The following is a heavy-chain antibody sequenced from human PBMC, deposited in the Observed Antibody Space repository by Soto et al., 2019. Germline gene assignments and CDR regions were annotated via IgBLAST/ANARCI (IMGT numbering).Heavy chain of an antibody. J-gene: IGHJ5*02. V-gene: IGHV1-46*01. Sequence: ASVKVSCKASGYTFTSYYMHWVRQAPGQGLEWMGIINPSGGSTSYAQKFQGRVTMTRDTSTSTVYMELSSLRSEDTAVYYCARESYNWNDPYPHNWFDPWGQGTLVTVSS. CDR3: ARESYNWNDPYPHNWFDP. CDR2: INPSGGST. CDR1: GYTFTSYY. D-gene: IGHD1-20*01.